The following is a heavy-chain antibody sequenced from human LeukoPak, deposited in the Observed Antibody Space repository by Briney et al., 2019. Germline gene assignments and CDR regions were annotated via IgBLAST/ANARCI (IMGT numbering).Heavy chain of an antibody. CDR2: ISGSGGST. V-gene: IGHV3-23*01. J-gene: IGHJ6*02. D-gene: IGHD1-14*01. CDR3: AKGRKSYYYGMDV. CDR1: GFTFSMYA. Sequence: PGGSLRLSCAASGFTFSMYAMNWVRQAPGKGLEWVSGISGSGGSTYYADSAKGRFTISRDNSKNTLYLQMNSLRAEDTAVYHCAKGRKSYYYGMDVWGQGTTVTVSS.